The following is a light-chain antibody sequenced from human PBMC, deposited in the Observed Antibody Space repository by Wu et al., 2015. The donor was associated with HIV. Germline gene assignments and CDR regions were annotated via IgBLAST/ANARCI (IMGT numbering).Light chain of an antibody. CDR3: QQYGSSPLT. J-gene: IGKJ4*01. V-gene: IGKV3D-20*01. Sequence: PGERATLSCGASESVDKNYITWFQQRPGLAPRLLIFDASRRATGIPDRFSGSGSGTDFTLTISRLEPDDFAVYYCQQYGSSPLTFGGGTKVEIK. CDR1: ESVDKNY. CDR2: DAS.